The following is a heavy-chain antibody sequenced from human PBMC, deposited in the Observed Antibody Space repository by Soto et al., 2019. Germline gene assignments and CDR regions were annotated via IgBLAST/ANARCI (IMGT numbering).Heavy chain of an antibody. CDR1: GYTFTSYA. CDR3: ARDMYYDFWSGYTEYYFDY. Sequence: ASVKVSCKASGYTFTSYAMHWVRQAPGQRLEWMGWINAGNGNTKYSQKFQGRVTITRDTSASTAYMELSSLRSEDTAVYYCARDMYYDFWSGYTEYYFDYWGQGTLVTVSS. CDR2: INAGNGNT. J-gene: IGHJ4*02. D-gene: IGHD3-3*01. V-gene: IGHV1-3*01.